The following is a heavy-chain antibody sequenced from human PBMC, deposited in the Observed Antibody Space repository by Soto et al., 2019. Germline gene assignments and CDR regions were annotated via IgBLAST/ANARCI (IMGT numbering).Heavy chain of an antibody. CDR2: IFHSGNT. J-gene: IGHJ4*02. V-gene: IGHV4-59*01. CDR3: ARVRWLSEYDILTGYYIFDQ. CDR1: GGSMRNVY. Sequence: SLTCTVSGGSMRNVYWSWIRQPPGKGLEWIGFIFHSGNTKYNPSLKSRVTISIDTSKNQFSLSLNSVTAADTAVYYCARVRWLSEYDILTGYYIFDQWGRGTLVTVSS. D-gene: IGHD3-9*01.